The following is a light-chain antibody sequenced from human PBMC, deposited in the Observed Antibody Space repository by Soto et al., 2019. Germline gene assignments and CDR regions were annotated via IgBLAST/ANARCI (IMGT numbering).Light chain of an antibody. CDR1: QSIRSY. J-gene: IGKJ2*01. Sequence: DIQMTQSPSSLSASVGDRVTITCRASQSIRSYLNWYHQKPGKTPQLLIYGASNLQSGAPSRFTGSGSGTQFTLTISSLQPEDFETYYCQQSYTTPYTFGQGTKLEIK. CDR2: GAS. CDR3: QQSYTTPYT. V-gene: IGKV1-39*01.